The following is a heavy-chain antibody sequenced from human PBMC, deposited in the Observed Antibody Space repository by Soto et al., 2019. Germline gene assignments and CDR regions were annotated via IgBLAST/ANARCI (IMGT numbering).Heavy chain of an antibody. CDR1: GYSFTSYD. CDR2: MNPNSDNT. J-gene: IGHJ4*02. CDR3: AREAAAGLVY. Sequence: QVQLGQSGAEVKKPGASVKVSCKASGYSFTSYDINWVRQATGQGLEWMGWMNPNSDNTAYAQKFQGRVTMTRNTSISTVYMELSSLRSEDTAVYYCAREAAAGLVYWGQGTLVTVSS. D-gene: IGHD6-13*01. V-gene: IGHV1-8*01.